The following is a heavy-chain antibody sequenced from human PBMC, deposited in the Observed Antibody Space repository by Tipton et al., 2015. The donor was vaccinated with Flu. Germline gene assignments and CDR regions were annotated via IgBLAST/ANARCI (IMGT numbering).Heavy chain of an antibody. V-gene: IGHV4-39*07. J-gene: IGHJ4*02. CDR2: IYYSGST. D-gene: IGHD1-26*01. CDR3: ACRGSCYH. Sequence: TLSLTCTVSGGSISSSSYYWCWIRQPPGKGLEWIGTIYYSGSTYYNPSLKSRVTMSVDTSKNQFFLKLSSVTAADTAVYYCACRGSCYHWGQGTLVTVSS. CDR1: GGSISSSSYY.